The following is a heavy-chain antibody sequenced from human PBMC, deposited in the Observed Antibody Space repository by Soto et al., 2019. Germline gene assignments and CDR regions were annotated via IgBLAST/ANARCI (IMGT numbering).Heavy chain of an antibody. CDR3: ARWLGYGPHFDY. D-gene: IGHD5-12*01. Sequence: SETLSLTCAVSGGSISSGGYYWSWIRQPPGKGLEWIGYIYYSGSTYYNPSLKSRVTISVDTSKNQFSLKLSSVTAADTAVYYCARWLGYGPHFDYWGQGTLVTVSS. V-gene: IGHV4-30-4*01. J-gene: IGHJ4*02. CDR2: IYYSGST. CDR1: GGSISSGGYY.